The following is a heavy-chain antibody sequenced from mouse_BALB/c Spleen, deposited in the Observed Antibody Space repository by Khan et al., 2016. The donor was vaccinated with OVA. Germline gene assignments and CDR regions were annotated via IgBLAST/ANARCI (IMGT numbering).Heavy chain of an antibody. D-gene: IGHD2-14*01. CDR1: GYTFTTYT. Sequence: QVQLQQSGAELARPGASVKMSCKASGYTFTTYTIHWVKQRPGQGLEWIGYIIPSNDYTNYNQKLKDRATLTADKSSSTAYMQLSSLTSEDSAVYYCVRGGAYYRSDGWFAYWGQGTLVTVAA. CDR3: VRGGAYYRSDGWFAY. CDR2: IIPSNDYT. J-gene: IGHJ3*01. V-gene: IGHV1-4*01.